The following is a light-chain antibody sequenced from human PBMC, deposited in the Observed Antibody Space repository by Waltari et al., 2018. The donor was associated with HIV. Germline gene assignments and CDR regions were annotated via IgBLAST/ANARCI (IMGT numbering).Light chain of an antibody. V-gene: IGKV3-20*01. CDR3: QYSRT. Sequence: EIVLTQSPGTLSLSPGERASLSCRANESVSSSYLAWYQQKPGQSPRLLISGASSRATGIPDRFIGTGSGTDFTLIISRLEREDFAVYYCQYSRTFGLGTRLEIK. J-gene: IGKJ2*01. CDR2: GAS. CDR1: ESVSSSY.